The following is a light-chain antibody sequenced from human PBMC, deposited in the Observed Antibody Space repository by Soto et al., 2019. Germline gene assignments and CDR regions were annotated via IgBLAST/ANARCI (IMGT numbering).Light chain of an antibody. Sequence: DIQMTQSPSSLSASVGDRVTITCRTSQGISNYLAWYQQKPGKVPKLLIYAASTLQSGVPSRFSGSGSGTDFTLTISSLQPEDVATYYCQKYNSAPPLTFGGGTKVEIK. J-gene: IGKJ4*01. CDR1: QGISNY. CDR3: QKYNSAPPLT. V-gene: IGKV1-27*01. CDR2: AAS.